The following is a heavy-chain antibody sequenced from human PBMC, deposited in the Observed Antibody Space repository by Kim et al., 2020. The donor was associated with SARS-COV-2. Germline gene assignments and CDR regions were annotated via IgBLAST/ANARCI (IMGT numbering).Heavy chain of an antibody. V-gene: IGHV3-11*04. D-gene: IGHD1-26*01. J-gene: IGHJ4*01. Sequence: GGSLRLSCVGSGFSFSGYYVNWIRQTPEKGLEWLAYISHTSLSIYYAPSVKGRFTVSRDNAKNSAFLQMDSLTVEDTAIYYCAGRVWVGLESVYPLFDS. CDR3: AGRVWVGLESVYPLFDS. CDR1: GFSFSGYY. CDR2: ISHTSLSI.